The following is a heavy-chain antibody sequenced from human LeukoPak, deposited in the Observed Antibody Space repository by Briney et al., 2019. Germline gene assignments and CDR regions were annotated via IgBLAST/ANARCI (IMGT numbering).Heavy chain of an antibody. Sequence: SETLSLTCTVSGGSISSSSYYWGWIRQPPGKGLEWIGSIYHSGSTYYNPSLKSRVTIAVETSKNQFSLKLSSVTAADTAVYYCARDGDDISSVDYWGQGTLVTVSS. J-gene: IGHJ4*02. V-gene: IGHV4-39*07. CDR3: ARDGDDISSVDY. CDR1: GGSISSSSYY. D-gene: IGHD3-9*01. CDR2: IYHSGST.